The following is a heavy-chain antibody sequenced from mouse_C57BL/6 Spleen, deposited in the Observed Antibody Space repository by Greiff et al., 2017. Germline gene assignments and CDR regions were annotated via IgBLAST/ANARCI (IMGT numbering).Heavy chain of an antibody. V-gene: IGHV1-55*01. CDR2: IYPGSGST. D-gene: IGHD1-1*01. CDR3: ARTPYYGSSYSAWFAY. CDR1: GYTFTSYW. Sequence: VQLQQSGAELVKPGASVKMSCKASGYTFTSYWITWVKQRPGQGLEWIGDIYPGSGSTNYNEKFKSKATLTVDTSSSTAYMQLSSLTSEDSAVYYCARTPYYGSSYSAWFAYWGQGTLVTVSA. J-gene: IGHJ3*01.